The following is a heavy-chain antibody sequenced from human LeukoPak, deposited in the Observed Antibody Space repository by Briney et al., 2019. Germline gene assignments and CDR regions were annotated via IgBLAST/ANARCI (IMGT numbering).Heavy chain of an antibody. CDR3: ARSPRDCSSTSCYTYYYYYMDV. Sequence: ASVKVSCKASGGTFSSYAISWVRQAPGQGLEWMGGIIPIFGTANYAQKFQGRVTITTDESTSTAYMELSSLRSEDTAVYYCARSPRDCSSTSCYTYYYYYMDVWGKGTTVTVSS. CDR2: IIPIFGTA. V-gene: IGHV1-69*05. CDR1: GGTFSSYA. D-gene: IGHD2-2*02. J-gene: IGHJ6*03.